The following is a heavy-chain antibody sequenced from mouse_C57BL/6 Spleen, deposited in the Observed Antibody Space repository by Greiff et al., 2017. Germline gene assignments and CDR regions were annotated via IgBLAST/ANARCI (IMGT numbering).Heavy chain of an antibody. D-gene: IGHD2-12*01. Sequence: VMLVESGPGLVQPSQSLSITCTVSGFSLTSYGVHWVRQSPGKGLEWLGVIWRGGSTDYNAAFMSRLSITKDNSKSHVFFKMNSLQADDTAIYFCAKAQLAYFDYWGQGTTLTVSS. CDR1: GFSLTSYG. J-gene: IGHJ2*01. V-gene: IGHV2-5*01. CDR3: AKAQLAYFDY. CDR2: IWRGGST.